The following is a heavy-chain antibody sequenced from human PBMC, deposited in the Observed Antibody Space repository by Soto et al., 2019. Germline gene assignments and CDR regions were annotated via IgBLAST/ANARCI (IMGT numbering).Heavy chain of an antibody. D-gene: IGHD3-9*01. CDR1: GGSISSYY. CDR2: IYYSGST. J-gene: IGHJ5*02. CDR3: ARQPGAGLLTYDILTGWSENWFDP. V-gene: IGHV4-59*01. Sequence: SETLSLTCTVSGGSISSYYWSWIRQPPGKGLEWIGYIYYSGSTNYHPSLKSRVTISVDTSKNQFSLKLSAVTAADTAVYYCARQPGAGLLTYDILTGWSENWFDPWGQGTLVTVSS.